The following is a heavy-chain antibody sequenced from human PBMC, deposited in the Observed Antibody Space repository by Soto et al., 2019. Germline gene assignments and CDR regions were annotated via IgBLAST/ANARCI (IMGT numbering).Heavy chain of an antibody. J-gene: IGHJ4*02. V-gene: IGHV3-7*01. CDR2: IKGDGGEI. CDR3: ARDPNGYKDY. Sequence: PGGSLRLSCAAPGIPFSSYWMSWVRQAPGKGLEWVADIKGDGGEIYYVDSVKGRFTISRDNAKNSLYLQMNSLRLEDTAVYYCARDPNGYKDYWGQGTLVTVSS. CDR1: GIPFSSYW. D-gene: IGHD1-20*01.